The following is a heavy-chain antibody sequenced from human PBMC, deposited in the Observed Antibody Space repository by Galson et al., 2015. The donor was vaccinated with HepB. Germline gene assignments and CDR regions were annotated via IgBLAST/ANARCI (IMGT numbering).Heavy chain of an antibody. J-gene: IGHJ5*02. CDR3: AKPATESGWYGLSDWFDP. V-gene: IGHV3-23*01. Sequence: SLRLSCAASGFTFSSYAMSWVRQAPGKGLAWVSAISGSGGSTYYADSVKGRFTISRDNSKNTLYLQMNSLRAEDTAVYYCAKPATESGWYGLSDWFDPWGQGTLVTVSS. CDR1: GFTFSSYA. CDR2: ISGSGGST. D-gene: IGHD6-19*01.